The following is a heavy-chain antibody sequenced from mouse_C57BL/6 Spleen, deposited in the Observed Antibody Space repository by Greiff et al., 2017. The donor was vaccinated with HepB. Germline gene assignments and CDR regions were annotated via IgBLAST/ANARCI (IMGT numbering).Heavy chain of an antibody. V-gene: IGHV6-3*01. D-gene: IGHD2-3*01. CDR3: TDGYFLY. Sequence: LQQSGGGLVQPGGSMKLSCVASGFTFSNYWMNWVRQSPEKGLEWVAQIRLKSDNYATHYAESVKGRFTISSDDSKSSVYLQMNNLRAEDTGINYCTDGYFLYWGQGTLVTVSA. CDR2: IRLKSDNYAT. CDR1: GFTFSNYW. J-gene: IGHJ3*01.